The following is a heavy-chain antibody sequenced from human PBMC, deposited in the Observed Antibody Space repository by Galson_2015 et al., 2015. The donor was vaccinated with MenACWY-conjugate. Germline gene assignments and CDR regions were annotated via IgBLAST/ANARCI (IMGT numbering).Heavy chain of an antibody. CDR1: GFTFSNYA. Sequence: SLRLSCAASGFTFSNYAMSWVRQAPGKGLEWVSGISGSGGSTYYADSVKGRFTISRGNSKNTLYLQMNSMRAEGTAVYYCAKYKVLMATIRRHEYWGQGTLVTVSS. D-gene: IGHD5-24*01. J-gene: IGHJ4*02. V-gene: IGHV3-23*01. CDR2: ISGSGGST. CDR3: AKYKVLMATIRRHEY.